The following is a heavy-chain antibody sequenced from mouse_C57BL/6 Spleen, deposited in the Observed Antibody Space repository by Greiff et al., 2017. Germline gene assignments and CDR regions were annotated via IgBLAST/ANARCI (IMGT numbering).Heavy chain of an antibody. D-gene: IGHD2-1*01. CDR1: GYTFTSYW. CDR2: IYPGSGST. V-gene: IGHV1-55*01. Sequence: QVQLKQPGAELVKPGASVKMSCKASGYTFTSYWITWVKQRPGQGLEWIGDIYPGSGSTNYNEKFKSKATLTVDTSSSTAYMQLSSLTSEDSAVYYCARCSLPYYAMDYWGQGTSVTVSS. J-gene: IGHJ4*01. CDR3: ARCSLPYYAMDY.